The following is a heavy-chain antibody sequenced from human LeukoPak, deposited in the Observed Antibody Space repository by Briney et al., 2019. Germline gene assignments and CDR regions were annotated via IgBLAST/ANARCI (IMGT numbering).Heavy chain of an antibody. V-gene: IGHV3-23*01. J-gene: IGHJ5*01. CDR3: AKPISGGLAVTADWFAP. Sequence: HPGGSLRLSCEASGFAFSFFAMSWLRQAPGKGLEWVSTINANSGTRSYAASVRGRFTISRDNSKNTPYLQLNTLRADDTAVYYCAKPISGGLAVTADWFAPWGQGTLVVVSS. CDR2: INANSGTR. D-gene: IGHD6-19*01. CDR1: GFAFSFFA.